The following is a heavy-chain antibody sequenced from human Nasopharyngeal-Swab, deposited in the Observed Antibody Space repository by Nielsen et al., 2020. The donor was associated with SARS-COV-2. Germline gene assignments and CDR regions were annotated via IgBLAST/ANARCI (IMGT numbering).Heavy chain of an antibody. J-gene: IGHJ6*02. V-gene: IGHV3-74*01. CDR2: INSDGSST. Sequence: GESLKISCAASGFTLSSYWMHWVRQAPGKGLVWVSRINSDGSSTSYADSVKGRFTISRDNAKNTLYLQMNSLRAEDTAVYYCARATWLSSMDVWGQGTTVTVSS. CDR3: ARATWLSSMDV. D-gene: IGHD3-22*01. CDR1: GFTLSSYW.